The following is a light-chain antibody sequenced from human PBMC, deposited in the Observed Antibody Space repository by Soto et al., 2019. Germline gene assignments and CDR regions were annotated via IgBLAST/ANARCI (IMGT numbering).Light chain of an antibody. CDR1: SSNIGAGYN. V-gene: IGLV1-40*01. J-gene: IGLJ2*01. CDR3: QSYDSSLSVV. Sequence: SVLTQPPSVSGAPGQRVTISCTGSSSNIGAGYNVHWYQQLPGTAPKLLIYGNINRPSGVPDRFSGSKSGTSASLAITGLQAEDEADYYCQSYDSSLSVVFGGGTKLTVL. CDR2: GNI.